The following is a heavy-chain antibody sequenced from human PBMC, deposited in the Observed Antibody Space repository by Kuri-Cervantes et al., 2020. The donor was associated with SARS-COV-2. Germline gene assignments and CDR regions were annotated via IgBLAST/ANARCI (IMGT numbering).Heavy chain of an antibody. CDR1: GFTFSSYA. CDR2: ISGSGGST. Sequence: LSLTCAASGFTFSSYAMSWVRQAPGKGLEWVSAISGSGGSTYYADSVKGRFTISRDNSKNTLYLQMNSLRAEDTAVYYCARSGSGDYYFDYWGQGTLVTVSS. D-gene: IGHD4-17*01. J-gene: IGHJ4*02. CDR3: ARSGSGDYYFDY. V-gene: IGHV3-23*01.